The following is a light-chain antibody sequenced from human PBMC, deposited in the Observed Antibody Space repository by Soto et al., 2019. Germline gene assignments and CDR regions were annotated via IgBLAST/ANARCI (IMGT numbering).Light chain of an antibody. Sequence: LTQSPATLSLSPGERATLSCGASQSVTSGHLAWYQQKPGLTPRLLIYDAVTRATGIPDRFSGSGSGTDFTLTISRLEPEDFAVYYCQQYATSPDTFGQGTKLEI. V-gene: IGKV3D-20*01. CDR2: DAV. J-gene: IGKJ2*01. CDR3: QQYATSPDT. CDR1: QSVTSGH.